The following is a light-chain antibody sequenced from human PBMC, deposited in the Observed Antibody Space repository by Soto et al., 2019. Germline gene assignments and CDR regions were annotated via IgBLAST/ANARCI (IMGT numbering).Light chain of an antibody. Sequence: DIVMTQSPDSLAVSLGERATINCKSSQSVLYSSNNKNYLAWYQQKPGQPPKLLIYWASTRESGVPDRFGGSGSGTDFPLTISSLQAEDVAVYYCQQYYSTPWTCGQGTKVEIK. J-gene: IGKJ1*01. CDR1: QSVLYSSNNKNY. CDR2: WAS. V-gene: IGKV4-1*01. CDR3: QQYYSTPWT.